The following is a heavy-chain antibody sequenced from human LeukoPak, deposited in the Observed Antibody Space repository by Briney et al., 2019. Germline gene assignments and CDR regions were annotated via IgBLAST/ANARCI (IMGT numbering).Heavy chain of an antibody. J-gene: IGHJ4*02. D-gene: IGHD3-3*01. CDR2: ISSSSSAR. V-gene: IGHV3-48*01. CDR3: ARMSGSRLPGY. CDR1: GFTFSSHS. Sequence: GGSLRLSCAASGFTFSSHSMNWVRQAPGKGLEWVSYISSSSSARYYADSVKGRFTISRDDARNSLYLQMNSLRAEDTAVYYCARMSGSRLPGYWGQGTLVTVSP.